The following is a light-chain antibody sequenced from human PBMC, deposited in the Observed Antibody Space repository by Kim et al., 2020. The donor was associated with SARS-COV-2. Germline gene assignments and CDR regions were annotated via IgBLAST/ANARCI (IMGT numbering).Light chain of an antibody. Sequence: VKLTCTMDSGNSGCTIEWHQQQPEKGPRYLMKLDIDGSHRKGDGSPDRFSGSSSGAERYLTISSLQSEDEAAYYCQTWGTGTHVVFGGGTQLTVL. CDR1: SGNSGCT. J-gene: IGLJ2*01. CDR3: QTWGTGTHVV. CDR2: LDIDGSH. V-gene: IGLV4-69*01.